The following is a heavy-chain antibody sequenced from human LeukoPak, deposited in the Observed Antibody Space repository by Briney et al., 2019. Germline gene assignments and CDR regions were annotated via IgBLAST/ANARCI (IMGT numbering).Heavy chain of an antibody. Sequence: PSETLSLTCAVYGGSFSGYYWSWIRQPPGKGLEWIGEINHSGSTNYNPSLKSRVTISVGTSKNQFSLKLSSVTAADTAVYYCARVRDQLLSSGPFDPWGQGTLVTVSS. CDR2: INHSGST. D-gene: IGHD2-2*01. CDR3: ARVRDQLLSSGPFDP. J-gene: IGHJ5*02. V-gene: IGHV4-34*01. CDR1: GGSFSGYY.